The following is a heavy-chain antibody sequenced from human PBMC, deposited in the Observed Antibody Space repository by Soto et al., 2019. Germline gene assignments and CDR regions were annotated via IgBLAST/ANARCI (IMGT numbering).Heavy chain of an antibody. CDR3: ARVYSGSYSDS. Sequence: QVQLQESGPGLVKPSGTLSLTCAVSGGSISSNNWWSWVRLPPGKGLEWIGEIFHSGSTHYSPSLKSRATISVDKSKNHFSLNLTSVTAADTAVYYCARVYSGSYSDSWGQGTLVTVSS. J-gene: IGHJ4*02. D-gene: IGHD1-26*01. V-gene: IGHV4-4*02. CDR1: GGSISSNNW. CDR2: IFHSGST.